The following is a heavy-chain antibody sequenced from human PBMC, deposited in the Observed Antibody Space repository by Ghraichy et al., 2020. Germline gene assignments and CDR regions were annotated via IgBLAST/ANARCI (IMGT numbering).Heavy chain of an antibody. V-gene: IGHV3-21*01. Sequence: GGSLRLSCAASGFTFSSYSMNWVRQAPGKGLEWVSFISSSSYIYYADSVKGRFTISRDNAKNSLYLQMNSLRAEDTAVYYCARDPYDILTGYYSWAGYYYGMDVWGQGTTVTVSS. J-gene: IGHJ6*02. CDR2: ISSSSYI. CDR1: GFTFSSYS. CDR3: ARDPYDILTGYYSWAGYYYGMDV. D-gene: IGHD3-9*01.